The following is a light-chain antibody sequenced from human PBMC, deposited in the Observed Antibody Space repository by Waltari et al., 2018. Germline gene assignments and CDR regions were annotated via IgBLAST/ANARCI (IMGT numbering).Light chain of an antibody. Sequence: SSDLTQDPSVSVALGQKVRIACQGDTLRRYYAIWYQQGPGQAPVLVLYGPGNRPPGIPDRFSGSTSGNTASLTITGAQAEDEADYYCHSRETFSTRLFGGGTRLTV. J-gene: IGLJ2*01. CDR1: TLRRYY. CDR2: GPG. CDR3: HSRETFSTRL. V-gene: IGLV3-19*01.